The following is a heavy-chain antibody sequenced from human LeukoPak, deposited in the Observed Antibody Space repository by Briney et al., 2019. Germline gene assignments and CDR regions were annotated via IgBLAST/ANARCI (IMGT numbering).Heavy chain of an antibody. CDR2: ISGYDGNT. J-gene: IGHJ4*02. CDR3: ARTVTTSSYYFDY. Sequence: ASVKVSCKASGYTFTSYGISWVRQAPGQGLEWMGWISGYDGNTNYAQKLRGRVTMTTDTSTSTAYMDLRSLRSDDTALYYCARTVTTSSYYFDYWGQGTLVTVSS. V-gene: IGHV1-18*01. CDR1: GYTFTSYG. D-gene: IGHD4-17*01.